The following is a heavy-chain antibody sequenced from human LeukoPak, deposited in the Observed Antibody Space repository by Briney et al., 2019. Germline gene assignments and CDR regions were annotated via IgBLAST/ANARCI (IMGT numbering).Heavy chain of an antibody. Sequence: GKGLVWVSHINGDGSSTNYADSVQGRFTISRDNAENTLYLQMNSLRAEDTAVYYCASSFDYWGQGTLVTVST. V-gene: IGHV3-74*01. CDR2: INGDGSST. J-gene: IGHJ4*02. CDR3: ASSFDY.